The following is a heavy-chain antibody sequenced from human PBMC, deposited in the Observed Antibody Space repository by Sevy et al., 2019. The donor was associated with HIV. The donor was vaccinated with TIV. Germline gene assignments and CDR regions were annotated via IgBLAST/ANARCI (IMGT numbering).Heavy chain of an antibody. CDR2: IYWDDAK. J-gene: IGHJ4*02. CDR3: ARRFSDYSHFYFDY. D-gene: IGHD3-16*01. CDR1: GFSLNTSGVG. V-gene: IGHV2-5*02. Sequence: SGPTLVNPTQTLTLTCTFSGFSLNTSGVGVGWIRQPPGEALEWLALIYWDDAKRYSPSLKNRLTITKDSSKNQVALTMTNLDPVDTATYYCARRFSDYSHFYFDYWGLGTLVTVSS.